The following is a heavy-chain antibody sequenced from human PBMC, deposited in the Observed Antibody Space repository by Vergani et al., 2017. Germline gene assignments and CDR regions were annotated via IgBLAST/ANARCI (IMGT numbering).Heavy chain of an antibody. D-gene: IGHD1-26*01. CDR2: ISYDGSNK. V-gene: IGHV3-30*04. Sequence: VQLVESGGGVVQPGRSLRLSCAASGFTFSSYAMHWVRQAPGKGLEWVAVISYDGSNKYYADSVKGRFTISRDNAKDTLYLQMNSLRAEDTAVYYCSRDRWDLVEGVYYYYGMDVWGQGTTVTVSS. CDR3: SRDRWDLVEGVYYYYGMDV. J-gene: IGHJ6*02. CDR1: GFTFSSYA.